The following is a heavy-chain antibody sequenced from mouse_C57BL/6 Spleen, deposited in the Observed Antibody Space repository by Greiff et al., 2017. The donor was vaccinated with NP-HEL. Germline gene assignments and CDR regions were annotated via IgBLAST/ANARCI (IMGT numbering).Heavy chain of an antibody. CDR3: ARGVITTVVAPRFFAY. J-gene: IGHJ3*01. Sequence: EVQLQQSGPELVKPGASVKISCKASGYTFTDYYMNWVKQSHGKSLEWIGDINPNNGGTSYNQKFKGKATLTVDKSSSTAYMELRSLTSEDSAVYYCARGVITTVVAPRFFAYWGQGTLVTVSA. CDR2: INPNNGGT. CDR1: GYTFTDYY. V-gene: IGHV1-26*01. D-gene: IGHD1-1*01.